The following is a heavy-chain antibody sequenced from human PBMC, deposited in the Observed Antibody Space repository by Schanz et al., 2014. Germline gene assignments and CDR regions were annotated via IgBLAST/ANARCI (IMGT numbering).Heavy chain of an antibody. CDR2: ISGSGGST. D-gene: IGHD1-1*01. CDR3: ARDRRNADLDY. Sequence: EVHLLESGGGLVEPGGSLRLSCATSGFSLDIFAVSWVRQAPGKGLEWISAISGSGGSTYYADSVRGRFTISRDNAKNALYLEMTSLRAEDTALYYCARDRRNADLDYWGQGTLVTVSS. CDR1: GFSLDIFA. V-gene: IGHV3-23*01. J-gene: IGHJ4*02.